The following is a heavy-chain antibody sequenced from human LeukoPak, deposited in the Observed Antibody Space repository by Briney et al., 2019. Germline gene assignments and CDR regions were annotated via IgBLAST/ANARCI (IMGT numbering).Heavy chain of an antibody. J-gene: IGHJ5*02. Sequence: GGSLRLSCVASGFAFSGYTMSWVRQAPGKGPEWVSSIGSDGDYIHYADSVEGRFTISRDNAKDSLFLQMTSLRAEDTAVYYCAEIWGRPNWFDLWGQGTLVTVSS. CDR1: GFAFSGYT. D-gene: IGHD3-16*01. V-gene: IGHV3-21*01. CDR2: IGSDGDYI. CDR3: AEIWGRPNWFDL.